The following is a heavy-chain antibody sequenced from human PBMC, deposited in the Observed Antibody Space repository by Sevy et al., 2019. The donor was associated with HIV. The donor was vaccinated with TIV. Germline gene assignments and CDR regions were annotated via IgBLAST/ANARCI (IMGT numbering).Heavy chain of an antibody. Sequence: ASVKVSCKASGYTFTGYYMHWIRQAPGQGLEWMGWINPNSGGTNYAQKFQGRVTMTRDTSISTAYMDLSRLRSDDTAVYYCARAATDARSNHNTQAFAIWGQGTMVTVSS. D-gene: IGHD3-10*01. CDR1: GYTFTGYY. CDR3: ARAATDARSNHNTQAFAI. J-gene: IGHJ3*02. V-gene: IGHV1-2*02. CDR2: INPNSGGT.